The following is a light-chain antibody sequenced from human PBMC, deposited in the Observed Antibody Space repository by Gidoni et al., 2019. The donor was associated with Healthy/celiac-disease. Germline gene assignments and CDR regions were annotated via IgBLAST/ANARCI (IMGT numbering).Light chain of an antibody. CDR1: QSVSSSY. CDR3: QQYGSSPLT. J-gene: IGKJ4*01. V-gene: IGKV3-20*01. Sequence: EIMLTPSPGTLSLSPGERATLSCRASQSVSSSYLAWYQQKPGPAPMLLNYGSSSRATSIPDWFSGSWSGTFFTLTISRLEPEYGAVYYCQQYGSSPLTFGGGTKVEIK. CDR2: GSS.